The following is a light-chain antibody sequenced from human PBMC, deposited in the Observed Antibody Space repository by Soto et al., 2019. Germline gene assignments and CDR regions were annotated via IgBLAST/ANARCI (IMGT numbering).Light chain of an antibody. V-gene: IGKV1-39*01. CDR2: AAS. CDR1: QSISSY. CDR3: QQSYSTPPT. J-gene: IGKJ1*01. Sequence: DIQMTQSPSSLSASVGDRVTITCRASQSISSYLNWYQKKPGKDPKILIYAASSLQSGVPSRFSGSGSGTDFNLTISSLQTEDFATYYCQQSYSTPPTFGQGTKVDIK.